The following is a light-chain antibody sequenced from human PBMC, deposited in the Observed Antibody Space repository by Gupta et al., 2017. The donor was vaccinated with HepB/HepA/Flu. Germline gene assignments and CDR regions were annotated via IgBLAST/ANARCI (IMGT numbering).Light chain of an antibody. Sequence: DIQMTQSPSSLSASVGDRVTITCRASQSIRSYLNWYQQKPGKAPKVLIYAAASVQSGVPSRFRGSGAGTDFTLTISSRQPEDFATDDGQQSYGTFNLGGGTKVKIK. J-gene: IGKJ4*01. V-gene: IGKV1-39*01. CDR1: QSIRSY. CDR2: AAA. CDR3: QQSYGTFN.